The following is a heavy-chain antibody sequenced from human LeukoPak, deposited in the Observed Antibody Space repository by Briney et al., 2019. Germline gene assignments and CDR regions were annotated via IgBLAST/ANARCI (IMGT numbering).Heavy chain of an antibody. CDR3: ARDSSNVDY. V-gene: IGHV3-48*01. CDR1: GFAFSTYG. D-gene: IGHD2-15*01. Sequence: GGSLRLSCTASGFAFSTYGMNWVRQAPGKGLEWVSYISSSNTIYYADSVKGRFTISRDNAKNSLYLQMNSLRAEDTAVYYCARDSSNVDYWGQGTLVTVSS. CDR2: ISSSNTI. J-gene: IGHJ4*02.